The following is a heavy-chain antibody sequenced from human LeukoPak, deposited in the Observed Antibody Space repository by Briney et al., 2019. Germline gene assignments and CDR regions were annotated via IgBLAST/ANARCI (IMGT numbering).Heavy chain of an antibody. D-gene: IGHD2-8*01. V-gene: IGHV3-23*01. Sequence: GRSLRLSCAASGSTFSSYAMSWVRQAPGKGLEWVSAISGSGGSTYYADSVKGRFTISRDNSKNTLYLQMNSLRAEDTAVYYCASYPGVTTMDYWGQGTLVTVSS. CDR2: ISGSGGST. J-gene: IGHJ4*02. CDR3: ASYPGVTTMDY. CDR1: GSTFSSYA.